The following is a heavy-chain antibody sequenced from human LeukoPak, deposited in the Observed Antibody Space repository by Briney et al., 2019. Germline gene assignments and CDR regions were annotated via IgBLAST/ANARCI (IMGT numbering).Heavy chain of an antibody. CDR1: GFTFSSYE. D-gene: IGHD6-19*01. CDR3: ARMGWNYDY. Sequence: GGSLRLSCAAFGFTFSSYEMNWVRQAPGKGLEWVSYISSSGSTIYYADSVKGRFTISRDNAKNSLYLQMNSLRAEDTAVYYCARMGWNYDYWGQGTLVTVSS. V-gene: IGHV3-48*03. J-gene: IGHJ4*02. CDR2: ISSSGSTI.